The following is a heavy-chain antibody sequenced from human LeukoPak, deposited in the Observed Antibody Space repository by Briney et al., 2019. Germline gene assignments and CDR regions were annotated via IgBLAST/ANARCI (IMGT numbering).Heavy chain of an antibody. J-gene: IGHJ5*02. D-gene: IGHD3-10*01. CDR1: GFTVSSNY. V-gene: IGHV3-53*01. CDR2: IYSGGST. Sequence: GGSLRLSCAASGFTVSSNYMSWVRQAPGKGLEWVSVIYSGGSTYYADSVKGRFTISRDNSKNTLYLQMNSLKASDTAMYYCARLRLADRNYYGSGTETHWFDPWGQGTLVTVSS. CDR3: ARLRLADRNYYGSGTETHWFDP.